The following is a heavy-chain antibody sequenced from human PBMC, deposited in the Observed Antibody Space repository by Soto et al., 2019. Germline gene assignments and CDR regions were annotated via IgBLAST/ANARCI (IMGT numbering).Heavy chain of an antibody. D-gene: IGHD3-3*01. CDR1: GYTFTSYA. J-gene: IGHJ6*02. CDR2: INAGNGNT. CDR3: ARGGNYDFWSGHNGFRGHYYYYYGMDV. Sequence: GASVKVSCKASGYTFTSYAMHWVRQAPGQRLEWMGWINAGNGNTKYSQKFQGRVTITRDTSASTAYMELSSLRSEDTAVYYCARGGNYDFWSGHNGFRGHYYYYYGMDVWGQGTTVTVSS. V-gene: IGHV1-3*01.